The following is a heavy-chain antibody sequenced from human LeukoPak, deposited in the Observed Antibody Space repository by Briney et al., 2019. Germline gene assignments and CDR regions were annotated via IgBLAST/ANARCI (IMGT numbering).Heavy chain of an antibody. CDR1: GYFISSGYY. CDR3: ARTSSSGLVGGYYFDY. V-gene: IGHV4-38-2*02. CDR2: IHHSGST. D-gene: IGHD6-19*01. J-gene: IGHJ4*02. Sequence: SETLSLACTVSGYFISSGYYWGWIRQPPGKGLQWIGSIHHSGSTYYNPSLKSRVTISVDTSKNQFSLKLSSVTAADTAVYYCARTSSSGLVGGYYFDYWGQGTLVTVSS.